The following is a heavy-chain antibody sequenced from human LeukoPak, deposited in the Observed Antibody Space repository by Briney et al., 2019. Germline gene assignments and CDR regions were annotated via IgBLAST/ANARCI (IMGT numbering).Heavy chain of an antibody. Sequence: PSETLSLTCAVYGGSFSGYYWSWNRQPPGKGLEWIGEVNHSGSTNYNPSLKSRVTISVDTSKNQFSLKLSSVTAADTAVYYCARGRGSPYHFDYWGQGTLVTVSS. V-gene: IGHV4-34*01. CDR2: VNHSGST. D-gene: IGHD3-16*01. CDR3: ARGRGSPYHFDY. J-gene: IGHJ4*02. CDR1: GGSFSGYY.